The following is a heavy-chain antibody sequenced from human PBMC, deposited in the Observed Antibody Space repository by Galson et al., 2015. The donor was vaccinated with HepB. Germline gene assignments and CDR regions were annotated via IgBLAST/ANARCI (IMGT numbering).Heavy chain of an antibody. Sequence: QSGAEVKKPGESLKISCKGSGYSFTSYWIGWVRQMPGEGLEWMGIIYPGDSDTRYSPSFQGQVTISADKSISTAYLQWSSLKASDTAMYYCARRPYCGGTFCGAFDIWDQGTMVTVSS. V-gene: IGHV5-51*01. CDR1: GYSFTSYW. CDR2: IYPGDSDT. CDR3: ARRPYCGGTFCGAFDI. J-gene: IGHJ3*02. D-gene: IGHD2-21*01.